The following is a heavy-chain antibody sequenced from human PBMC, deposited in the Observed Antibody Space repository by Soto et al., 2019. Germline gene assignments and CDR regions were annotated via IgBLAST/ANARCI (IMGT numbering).Heavy chain of an antibody. J-gene: IGHJ4*02. CDR3: ARGDQLWSFDY. Sequence: QVHLQESGPGLVKPSQTLSLTCTVSGDSISSGSSYWSWIRQHPGKGLEWIGYFHYSGGTHYNPSFKSRATLSEDTSKNQFSLKLSSVTAADTAMYYCARGDQLWSFDYWGQGTLVTVSS. V-gene: IGHV4-31*03. CDR1: GDSISSGSSY. CDR2: FHYSGGT. D-gene: IGHD5-18*01.